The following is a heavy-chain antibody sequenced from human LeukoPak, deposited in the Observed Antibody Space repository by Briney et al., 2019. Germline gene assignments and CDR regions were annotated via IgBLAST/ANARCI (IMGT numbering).Heavy chain of an antibody. D-gene: IGHD3-3*01. J-gene: IGHJ3*02. CDR3: ARVRRFLERSDAFDI. V-gene: IGHV4-30-2*01. Sequence: PSETLSLTCAVSGGSISSGGYSWSWIRQPPGKGLEWIGYIYHSGSTYYNPSLKSRFTISVYRSKNQLSPKLTSVPAADTAVYYCARVRRFLERSDAFDIWGQGTMVTVSS. CDR2: IYHSGST. CDR1: GGSISSGGYS.